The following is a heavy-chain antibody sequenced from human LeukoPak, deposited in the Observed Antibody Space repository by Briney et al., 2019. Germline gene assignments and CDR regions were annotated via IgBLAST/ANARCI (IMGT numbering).Heavy chain of an antibody. CDR1: GFTFDDYA. V-gene: IGHV3-9*01. CDR3: AKDIVATIRRVFDY. J-gene: IGHJ4*01. D-gene: IGHD5-12*01. CDR2: ISCNSGSI. Sequence: GRSLRLSCAASGFTFDDYAMHWVRQAPGKGLEWVSGISCNSGSIGYADSVKGRFTISRDNAKNSLYLQMNSLRAEDTALYYCAKDIVATIRRVFDYWGHGTLVTVSS.